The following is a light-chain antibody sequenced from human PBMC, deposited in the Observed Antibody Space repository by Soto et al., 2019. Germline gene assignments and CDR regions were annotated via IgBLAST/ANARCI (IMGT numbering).Light chain of an antibody. J-gene: IGKJ2*01. CDR3: QQFNNWPPEYT. CDR2: GAS. Sequence: EIVMTQSPATLSVSPGERATLSCRASQSVSSNLAWYQQKPGQAPRLLIYGASTRATDIPARFSGSGSGTEFTLTISSLQSEDFALYYCQQFNNWPPEYTFGQGTKLEIK. CDR1: QSVSSN. V-gene: IGKV3-15*01.